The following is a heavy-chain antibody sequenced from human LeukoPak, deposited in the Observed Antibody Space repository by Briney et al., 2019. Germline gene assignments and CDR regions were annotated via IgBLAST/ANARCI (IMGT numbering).Heavy chain of an antibody. CDR3: ARRGEAMDPFDY. J-gene: IGHJ4*02. V-gene: IGHV5-51*01. Sequence: GESLKISCNGSGYNSTIYWIGWVRQMPGKGLEWKGIIYPDDSDTRHSPSFEGQVTISADKSINTAYLQWSSLKASDTAIYYCARRGEAMDPFDYWGQGTLVTVSS. CDR1: GYNSTIYW. D-gene: IGHD5-18*01. CDR2: IYPDDSDT.